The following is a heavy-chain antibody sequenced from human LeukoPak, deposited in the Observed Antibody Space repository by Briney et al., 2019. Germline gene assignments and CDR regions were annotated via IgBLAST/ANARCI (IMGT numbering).Heavy chain of an antibody. CDR3: VRGYPFGPYGMDV. Sequence: PGGSLRLSCSASGFPFSSYAMHWVPQAPGKGLEYVSAISDSGGSTYYADSVKGRFTISRDNSKNTLYLQMSSLRAEDAAVYFCVRGYPFGPYGMDVLGQGTTVTVSS. V-gene: IGHV3-64D*09. D-gene: IGHD5-18*01. CDR2: ISDSGGST. CDR1: GFPFSSYA. J-gene: IGHJ6*02.